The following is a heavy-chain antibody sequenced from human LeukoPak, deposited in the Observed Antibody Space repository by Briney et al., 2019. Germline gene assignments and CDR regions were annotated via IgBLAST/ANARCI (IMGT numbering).Heavy chain of an antibody. D-gene: IGHD4-17*01. CDR3: ATGDYGAFDI. Sequence: PGGSLRLSCAASGFTFSNYAIHWVRQAPGKGLEWVAVISFDGSKKFYADSVKGRFTISRDNAKNSLYLQMNSLRAEDTAVYYCATGDYGAFDIWGQGTMVTVSS. J-gene: IGHJ3*02. CDR1: GFTFSNYA. V-gene: IGHV3-30*04. CDR2: ISFDGSKK.